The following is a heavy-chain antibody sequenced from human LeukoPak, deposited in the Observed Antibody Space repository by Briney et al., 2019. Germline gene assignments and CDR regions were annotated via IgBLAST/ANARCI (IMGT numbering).Heavy chain of an antibody. CDR1: GGSISSGGYY. D-gene: IGHD4-17*01. CDR3: ARGAKYGDEDY. V-gene: IGHV4-31*03. CDR2: IYYSGST. J-gene: IGHJ4*02. Sequence: SETLSLTCTVSGGSISSGGYYWSWIRQHPGKGLEWIGYIYYSGSTYYNPSLKSRVTISVDTSKNQFSLRLSSVTAADTAVYYCARGAKYGDEDYWGQGTLVTVSS.